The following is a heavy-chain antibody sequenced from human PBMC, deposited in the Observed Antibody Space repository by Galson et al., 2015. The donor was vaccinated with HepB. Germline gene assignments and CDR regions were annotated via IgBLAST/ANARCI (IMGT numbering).Heavy chain of an antibody. D-gene: IGHD6-19*01. CDR3: VRGPRWLVGGFGDY. Sequence: SLRLSCAASGFTLHDYAISWVHQAPGKGLEWVSGISWNGVRTGYADSLKGRFTISRDNAKNSLYLQMNSLRAEDTALYYCVRGPRWLVGGFGDYWGQGTLVTVSS. CDR2: ISWNGVRT. CDR1: GFTLHDYA. J-gene: IGHJ4*02. V-gene: IGHV3-20*04.